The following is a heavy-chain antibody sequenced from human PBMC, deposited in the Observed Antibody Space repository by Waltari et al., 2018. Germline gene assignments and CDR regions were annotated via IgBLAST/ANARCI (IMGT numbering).Heavy chain of an antibody. J-gene: IGHJ6*02. CDR1: GFTFDDYA. CDR3: AKDCRRVEFGGMNYYGMDV. CDR2: ISWNSGSI. V-gene: IGHV3-9*01. D-gene: IGHD3-16*01. Sequence: EVQLVESGGGLVQPGRSLRLSCAASGFTFDDYAMHWVRQAPGKGLEWVSGISWNSGSIGYADYVKGRFTISRDNAKNSLYLQMNSLRAEDTALYYCAKDCRRVEFGGMNYYGMDVWGQGTTVTVSS.